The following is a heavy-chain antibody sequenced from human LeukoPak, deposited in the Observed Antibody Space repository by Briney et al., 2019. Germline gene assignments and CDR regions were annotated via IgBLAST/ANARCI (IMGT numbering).Heavy chain of an antibody. D-gene: IGHD1-26*01. CDR1: GFTFDDYG. CDR2: INWNGGST. V-gene: IGHV3-20*04. J-gene: IGHJ4*02. CDR3: ARSPGATTPIYFDY. Sequence: GGSLRLSCAASGFTFDDYGMSWVRQAPGKGLEWVSGINWNGGSTGYADSVKGRFTISRDNAKNSLYLQMNSLRVEDTALYYCARSPGATTPIYFDYWGQGTLVTVSS.